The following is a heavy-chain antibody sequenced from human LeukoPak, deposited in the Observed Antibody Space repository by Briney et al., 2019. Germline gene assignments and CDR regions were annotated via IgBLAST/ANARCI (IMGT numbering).Heavy chain of an antibody. CDR3: ARYPTFDY. Sequence: GGSLRLSCAGSGFSFSSYGMHWVRQAPGKGLVWVSNINSDGSRVTYADSVKGRFTISRDNAKNTLYLQMNSLRADDTAVYYCARYPTFDYWGQGTLVTVSS. CDR2: INSDGSRV. D-gene: IGHD1-14*01. V-gene: IGHV3-74*01. CDR1: GFSFSSYG. J-gene: IGHJ4*02.